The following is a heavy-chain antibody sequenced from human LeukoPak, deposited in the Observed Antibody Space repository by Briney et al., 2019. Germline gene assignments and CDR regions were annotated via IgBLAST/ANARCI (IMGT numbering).Heavy chain of an antibody. CDR2: IIPIFGTA. D-gene: IGHD3-3*01. V-gene: IGHV1-69*05. J-gene: IGHJ5*02. Sequence: ASVKLSCKPSGGTFSSYAISWVRRAPGHGLEWRGGIIPIFGTANYAQYFQGRVTITTDESTSTAYMELSSLRSEDTAVYYCARGLRDYDFWSGRWFDPWGQGTLVTVSS. CDR3: ARGLRDYDFWSGRWFDP. CDR1: GGTFSSYA.